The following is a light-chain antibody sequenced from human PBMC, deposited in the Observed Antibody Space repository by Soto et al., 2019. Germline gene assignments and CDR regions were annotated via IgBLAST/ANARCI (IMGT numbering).Light chain of an antibody. V-gene: IGKV3-15*01. Sequence: EIAMTQSPATLSVSPGERATLSCRASQSVGSNLAWYQHKPGQAPRLLIYGASTRATGIPARFSGSGSETDFTLTISSLQSEDFAFYYCQHYDAWPPYTFGQGTKLEIK. CDR1: QSVGSN. CDR2: GAS. J-gene: IGKJ2*01. CDR3: QHYDAWPPYT.